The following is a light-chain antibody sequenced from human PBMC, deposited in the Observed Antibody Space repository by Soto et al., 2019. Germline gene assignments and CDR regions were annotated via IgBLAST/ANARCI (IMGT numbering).Light chain of an antibody. J-gene: IGKJ1*01. CDR3: QQYNNWRT. CDR1: QSVSNN. V-gene: IGKV3-15*01. CDR2: GAS. Sequence: EIVLTQSPATLSVSPWERATLSCRASQSVSNNLAWYQQKLGQSPRLLIYGASTRASGIPARFSGSGSGTEFTLTISSLQSEDSAVYYCQQYNNWRTFGQGTKVDIK.